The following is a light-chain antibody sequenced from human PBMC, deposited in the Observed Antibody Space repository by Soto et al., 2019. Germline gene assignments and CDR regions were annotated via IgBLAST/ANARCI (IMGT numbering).Light chain of an antibody. CDR2: GSS. CDR3: QESPRT. V-gene: IGKV3-20*01. CDR1: QSVNSNF. J-gene: IGKJ1*01. Sequence: EIVLTQSPGTLSLSRGERATLSCRASQSVNSNFLAWYQQKRGQAPRLLIYGSSSRATGIPDRFSGSGSGTDFTLTISRLEPEDFAVYYCQESPRTFGQGTKVEIK.